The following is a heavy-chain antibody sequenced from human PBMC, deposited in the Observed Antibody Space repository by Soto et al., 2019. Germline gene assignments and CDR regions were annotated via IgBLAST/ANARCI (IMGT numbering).Heavy chain of an antibody. V-gene: IGHV3-33*01. Sequence: GGSLRLSCAASGFTFSSYGMHWVRQAPGKGLEWVAVIWYDGSNKYYADSVKGRSTISRDNSKNTLYLQMNSLRAEDTAVYYCARVSRNYHPEGYYYYYGMDVWGQGTTVTVSS. CDR3: ARVSRNYHPEGYYYYYGMDV. J-gene: IGHJ6*02. CDR1: GFTFSSYG. CDR2: IWYDGSNK. D-gene: IGHD1-7*01.